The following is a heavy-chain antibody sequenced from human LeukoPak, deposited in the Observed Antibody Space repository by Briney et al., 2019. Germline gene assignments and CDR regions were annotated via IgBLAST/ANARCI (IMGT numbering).Heavy chain of an antibody. V-gene: IGHV3-66*01. D-gene: IGHD6-13*01. CDR2: IYSGGST. CDR1: GFTVSSNY. J-gene: IGHJ4*02. CDR3: ARDLSSWYNYFDY. Sequence: GGSLRLSCVASGFTVSSNYMTWVRQAPGKGLEWVSVIYSGGSTYYADSVKGRFTISRDNAKNSLYLQMNSLRAEDTAVYYCARDLSSWYNYFDYWGQGTLVTVSS.